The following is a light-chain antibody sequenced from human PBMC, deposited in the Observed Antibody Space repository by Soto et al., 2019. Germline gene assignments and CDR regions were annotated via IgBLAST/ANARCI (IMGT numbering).Light chain of an antibody. Sequence: QSALTQPPSASGSPGQSVTISCTGTSSDVGGYDYVSWYQQHPGKAPKLMIYEVSKRPSGVPDPFSGSKSGNTASLTVSGLQAENEAAYYFGSYAGSNNLVFCGGPKLTVL. CDR1: SSDVGGYDY. CDR2: EVS. J-gene: IGLJ3*02. V-gene: IGLV2-8*01. CDR3: GSYAGSNNLV.